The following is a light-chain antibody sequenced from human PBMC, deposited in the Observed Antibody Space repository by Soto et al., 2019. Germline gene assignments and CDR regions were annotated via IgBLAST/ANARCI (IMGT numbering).Light chain of an antibody. Sequence: EIVMTQSPATLSVSPGERATLSCMASQSVSSNLAWYQQKPGQAPRLLIYGASTRATGIPARFSGSGSGTEFTLTISSLQYEDFAVYYCQQYNNWPPWTFGQGTKVEIK. CDR3: QQYNNWPPWT. V-gene: IGKV3D-15*01. J-gene: IGKJ1*01. CDR2: GAS. CDR1: QSVSSN.